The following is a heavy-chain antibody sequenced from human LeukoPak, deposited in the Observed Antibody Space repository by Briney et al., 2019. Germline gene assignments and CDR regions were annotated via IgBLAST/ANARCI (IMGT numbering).Heavy chain of an antibody. J-gene: IGHJ4*02. CDR3: ASAVGDFVWGSYRPESTRFDY. CDR1: GGSISSYY. D-gene: IGHD3-16*02. Sequence: SETLSLTCTVSGGSISSYYWSWIRQPPGKGLEWIGYIYYSGSTNYNPSLKSRVTISVDTSKNQFSLNLSSVTAADTAVYYCASAVGDFVWGSYRPESTRFDYWGQGTLVTVSS. V-gene: IGHV4-59*12. CDR2: IYYSGST.